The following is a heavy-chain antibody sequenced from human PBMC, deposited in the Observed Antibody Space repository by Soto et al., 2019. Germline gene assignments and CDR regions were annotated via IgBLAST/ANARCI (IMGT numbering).Heavy chain of an antibody. V-gene: IGHV3-30-3*01. CDR2: ISYDGSNK. CDR1: GFTFSSYA. CDR3: ARVGGALGGCSSTSCYSGGIHYYYGMDV. J-gene: IGHJ6*02. Sequence: GGSLRLSCAASGFTFSSYAMHWVRQAPGKGLEWVAVISYDGSNKYYADSVKGRFTISRDNSKNTLYLQMNSLRAEDTAVYYCARVGGALGGCSSTSCYSGGIHYYYGMDVWGQGTTVIVSS. D-gene: IGHD2-2*01.